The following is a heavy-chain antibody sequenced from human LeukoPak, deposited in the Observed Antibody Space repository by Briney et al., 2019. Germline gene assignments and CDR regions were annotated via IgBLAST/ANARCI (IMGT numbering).Heavy chain of an antibody. V-gene: IGHV3-9*01. CDR2: ISWNSGSI. J-gene: IGHJ6*02. Sequence: GGSLRLSCAASGFTFSSYAMHWVRQAPGKGLEWVSGISWNSGSIGYADSVKGRFTISRDNAKNSLYLQMNSLRAEDTALYYCAKERGSGYDAHYYYGMDVWGQGTTVTVSS. CDR1: GFTFSSYA. D-gene: IGHD5-12*01. CDR3: AKERGSGYDAHYYYGMDV.